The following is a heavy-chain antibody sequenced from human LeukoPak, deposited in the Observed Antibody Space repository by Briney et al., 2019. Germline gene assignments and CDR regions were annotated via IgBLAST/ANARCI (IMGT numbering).Heavy chain of an antibody. D-gene: IGHD6-19*01. CDR2: IYNSGST. CDR3: ARPAGSGWYYFDY. V-gene: IGHV4-59*08. J-gene: IGHJ4*02. Sequence: SETLSLTCTVSGASISSHYWSWIRQPPGKGLEWIGYIYNSGSTNYNPSLKSRLTISLDTSKNQFSLKLGSVTAADTAVYYCARPAGSGWYYFDYWGQGTLVTVSS. CDR1: GASISSHY.